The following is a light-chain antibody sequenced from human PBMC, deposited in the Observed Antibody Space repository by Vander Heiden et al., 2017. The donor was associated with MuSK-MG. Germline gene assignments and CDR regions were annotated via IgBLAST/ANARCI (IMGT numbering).Light chain of an antibody. CDR1: KLENKN. Sequence: SYELTQPPSVSVSPGQTASITCFGDKLENKNACWYQQKPGQSPVLVIFQDSERPSGIPERFAGANSGITANLTISGTQAMEDAYEYCQAWDSNSGVFGGGTRLTVL. J-gene: IGLJ2*01. CDR3: QAWDSNSGV. CDR2: QDS. V-gene: IGLV3-1*01.